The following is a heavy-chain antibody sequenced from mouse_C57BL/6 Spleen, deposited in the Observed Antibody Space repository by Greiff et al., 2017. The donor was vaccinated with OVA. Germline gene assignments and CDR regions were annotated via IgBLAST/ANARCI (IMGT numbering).Heavy chain of an antibody. V-gene: IGHV1-82*01. D-gene: IGHD1-1*01. CDR2: IYPGDGDT. CDR1: GYAFSSSW. CDR3: ARDGSHYAMDY. J-gene: IGHJ4*01. Sequence: QVQLKESGPELVKPGASVKISCKASGYAFSSSWMNWVKQRPGKGLEWIGRIYPGDGDTNYNGKFKGKATLTADKSSSTAYMQLSSLTSEDSAVYFCARDGSHYAMDYWGQGTSVTVSS.